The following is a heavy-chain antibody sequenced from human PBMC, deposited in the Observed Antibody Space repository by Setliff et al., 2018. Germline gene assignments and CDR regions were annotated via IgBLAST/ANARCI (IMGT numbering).Heavy chain of an antibody. D-gene: IGHD3-10*01. V-gene: IGHV4-38-2*01. CDR2: IFHSGST. Sequence: SETLSLTCAVSDYSITNNYYWGWIRQAPGKGLEWLGNIFHSGSTYYNPTLESRVTISRDTSKNQLSLTLSSMTAADTGVYYCTTDRRGDGLMFFDYWGRGIPVTVSS. CDR1: DYSITNNYY. CDR3: TTDRRGDGLMFFDY. J-gene: IGHJ4*02.